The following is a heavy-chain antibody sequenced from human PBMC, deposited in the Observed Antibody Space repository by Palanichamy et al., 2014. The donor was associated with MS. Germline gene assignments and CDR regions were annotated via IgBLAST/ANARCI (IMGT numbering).Heavy chain of an antibody. CDR3: ARSSDYGDYVGY. Sequence: QLQLQESGPGLVKPSETLSLTCTVSGGSISSSSYYWGWIRQPPGKGLEWIGSIYYSGSTYYNPSLKSRVTISVDTSKNQFSLKLSSVTAADTAVYYCARSSDYGDYVGYWGQGTLVTVSS. CDR1: GGSISSSSYY. V-gene: IGHV4-39*01. J-gene: IGHJ4*02. CDR2: IYYSGST. D-gene: IGHD4-17*01.